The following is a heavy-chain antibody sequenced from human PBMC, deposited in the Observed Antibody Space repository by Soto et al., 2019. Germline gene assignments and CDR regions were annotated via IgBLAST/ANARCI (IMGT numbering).Heavy chain of an antibody. J-gene: IGHJ3*02. CDR3: AKEFQWELHAFDI. Sequence: QVQLLESGGGVVQPGRSLRLSCAASGFTFSTYGMHWVRQAPGKGLEWVAVMGNDGITTFYADSVKGRFTISRDNSKNTLFLQMNSLRADDTAVYYCAKEFQWELHAFDIWGQGTMVTVSS. CDR1: GFTFSTYG. V-gene: IGHV3-30*18. CDR2: MGNDGITT. D-gene: IGHD1-26*01.